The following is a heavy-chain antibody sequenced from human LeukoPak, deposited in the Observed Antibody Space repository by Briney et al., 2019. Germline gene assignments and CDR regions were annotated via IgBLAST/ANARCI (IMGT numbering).Heavy chain of an antibody. J-gene: IGHJ3*02. V-gene: IGHV1-2*02. CDR3: ARLVVPNDAFDI. CDR2: INPNSGGT. CDR1: GYTFTGYY. D-gene: IGHD3-22*01. Sequence: ASVKVSCKASGYTFTGYYMHWVRQAPGQGLEWMGWINPNSGGTNYAQKFQGRVTMTRDMSISTACMELSRLRSDDAAVYYCARLVVPNDAFDIWGQGTMVTVSS.